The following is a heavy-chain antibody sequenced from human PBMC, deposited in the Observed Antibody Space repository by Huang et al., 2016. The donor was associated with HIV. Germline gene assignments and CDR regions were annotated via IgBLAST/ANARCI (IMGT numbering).Heavy chain of an antibody. Sequence: QVQLVQSGAEVKKPGSSVKVSCKASGGNFSSYAISWVRQAPGQGLEWMGGIMPICGTANYAQKVQGRVTITADESTSTAYMELSSLRSEDTAVYYCARARGYYDSSVSYYFDYWGQGTLVTVSS. J-gene: IGHJ4*02. CDR2: IMPICGTA. V-gene: IGHV1-69*13. CDR3: ARARGYYDSSVSYYFDY. CDR1: GGNFSSYA. D-gene: IGHD3-22*01.